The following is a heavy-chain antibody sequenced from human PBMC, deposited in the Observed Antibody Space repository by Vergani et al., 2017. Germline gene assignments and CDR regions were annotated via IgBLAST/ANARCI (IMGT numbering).Heavy chain of an antibody. V-gene: IGHV1-69*01. Sequence: QVQLVQSGAEVKKPGSSVKVSCKASGGTFSSYAISWVRQAPGQGLEWMGGIIPIFGTANYAQKFQGRVTITADESTSTAYMELSSLRSKDTAVYYCARPSLRDSSGYYDAFDIWGQGTMVTVSS. J-gene: IGHJ3*02. D-gene: IGHD3-22*01. CDR3: ARPSLRDSSGYYDAFDI. CDR2: IIPIFGTA. CDR1: GGTFSSYA.